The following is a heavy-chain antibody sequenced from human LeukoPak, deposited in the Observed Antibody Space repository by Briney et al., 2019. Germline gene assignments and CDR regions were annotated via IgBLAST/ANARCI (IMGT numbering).Heavy chain of an antibody. CDR3: AKDQYDFWSGYYTGGFDY. CDR1: GFTFSSYG. CDR2: ISYDGSNK. D-gene: IGHD3-3*01. V-gene: IGHV3-30*18. J-gene: IGHJ4*02. Sequence: GGSLRLSCAASGFTFSSYGMHWVRQAPGKGLEWVAVISYDGSNKYYADSVKGRFTISRDNSKNTLYLQMNSLRAEDTAVYYCAKDQYDFWSGYYTGGFDYWGQGTLVTVSS.